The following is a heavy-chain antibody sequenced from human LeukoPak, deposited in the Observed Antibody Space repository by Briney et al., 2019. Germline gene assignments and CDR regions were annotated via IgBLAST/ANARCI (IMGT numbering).Heavy chain of an antibody. Sequence: PGGSLRLSCAASGFTFSSSWMSWVRQAPGKGLEWVANIKQDGGEKYYVDSVKGRFTISRDNAKNSLYLQMNSLRPEDTAVYYCAGRGDGNLYYFDHWGQGTLVTASS. V-gene: IGHV3-7*04. CDR3: AGRGDGNLYYFDH. D-gene: IGHD5-24*01. CDR2: IKQDGGEK. CDR1: GFTFSSSW. J-gene: IGHJ4*02.